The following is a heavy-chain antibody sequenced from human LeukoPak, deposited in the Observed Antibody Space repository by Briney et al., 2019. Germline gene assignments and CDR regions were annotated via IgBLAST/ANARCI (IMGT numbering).Heavy chain of an antibody. CDR2: IYYSGST. V-gene: IGHV4-59*01. J-gene: IGHJ4*02. D-gene: IGHD3-10*01. CDR3: ATGEWPFDY. CDR1: NGSISSYY. Sequence: SETLSLTCTVSNGSISSYYWSWIRQPPGKGLEWIGYIYYSGSTNYNPSLKSRVTISVDTSKNQFSLKLSSVTAADTAVYYCATGEWPFDYWGQGTLVTVSS.